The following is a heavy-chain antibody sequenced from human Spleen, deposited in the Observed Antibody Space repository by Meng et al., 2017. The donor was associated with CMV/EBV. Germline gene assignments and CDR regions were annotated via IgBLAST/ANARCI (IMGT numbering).Heavy chain of an antibody. D-gene: IGHD6-19*01. CDR3: ARVAVAGISNWFDP. J-gene: IGHJ5*02. CDR2: ISAYNGTT. Sequence: KASGYPFTGYGISWVRQAPGQGLEWMGWISAYNGTTNYAQKLQGRVTMTTDTSTSTAYMELRSLRSDDTAVYYCARVAVAGISNWFDPWGQGTLVTVSS. V-gene: IGHV1-18*01. CDR1: GYPFTGYG.